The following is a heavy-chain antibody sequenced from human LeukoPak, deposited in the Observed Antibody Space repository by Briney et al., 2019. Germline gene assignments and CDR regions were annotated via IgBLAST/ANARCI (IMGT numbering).Heavy chain of an antibody. CDR2: IYHSGST. J-gene: IGHJ6*03. V-gene: IGHV4-38-2*02. CDR3: ARKSSSWSRKFYYYYMDV. D-gene: IGHD6-13*01. CDR1: GYSISSGYY. Sequence: PSETLSLTCTVSGYSISSGYYWGWIRQPPGKGLEWIGSIYHSGSTYYNPSLKSRVTISVDTSKNQFSLKLSSVTAADTAVYYCARKSSSWSRKFYYYYMDVWGKGTTVTVSS.